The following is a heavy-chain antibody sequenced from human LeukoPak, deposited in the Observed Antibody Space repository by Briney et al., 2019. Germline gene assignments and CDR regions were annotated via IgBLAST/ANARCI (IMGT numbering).Heavy chain of an antibody. CDR2: ISSSGSTI. CDR3: AKRPSDYGDYVSYFDY. V-gene: IGHV3-48*03. Sequence: GGSLRLSCAASGFTFSSYEMNWVRQAPGKGLEWVSYISSSGSTIYYADSVKGRFTISRDNAKNSLYLQMNSLRAEDTAVYYCAKRPSDYGDYVSYFDYWGQGTLVTVSS. D-gene: IGHD4-17*01. CDR1: GFTFSSYE. J-gene: IGHJ4*02.